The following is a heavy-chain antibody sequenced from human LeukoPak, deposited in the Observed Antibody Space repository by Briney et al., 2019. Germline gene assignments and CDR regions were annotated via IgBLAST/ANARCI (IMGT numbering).Heavy chain of an antibody. CDR1: GFTFSSYS. CDR2: ISSSSNYI. V-gene: IGHV3-21*01. D-gene: IGHD5-18*01. J-gene: IGHJ4*01. CDR3: AKAQQLWYHFDY. Sequence: GSLRLSCAASGFTFSSYSMNWVRQAPGKGLGWVSSISSSSNYIYYADSVKGRFTISRDNAKNSLYLQMNSLRAEDTAVYYCAKAQQLWYHFDYWGHGTLVTVSS.